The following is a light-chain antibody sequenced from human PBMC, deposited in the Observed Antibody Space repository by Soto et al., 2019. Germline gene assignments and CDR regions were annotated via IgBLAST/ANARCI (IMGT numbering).Light chain of an antibody. J-gene: IGLJ3*02. Sequence: QSVLAQPPSVSGAPGQWVTISCTGSSSNIGAGYDVHWYQHLPGTAPKLLIYGNTNRPSGVPDRFSGSQSGTSAPLAIAGLQAEDEADYYCQSYDSSLGGSVFGGGTKLTVL. V-gene: IGLV1-40*01. CDR1: SSNIGAGYD. CDR2: GNT. CDR3: QSYDSSLGGSV.